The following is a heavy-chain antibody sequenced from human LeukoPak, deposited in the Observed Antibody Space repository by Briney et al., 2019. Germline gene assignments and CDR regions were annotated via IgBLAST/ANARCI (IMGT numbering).Heavy chain of an antibody. CDR1: GFTFNNYN. V-gene: IGHV3-21*01. Sequence: GGSLGLSCAASGFTFNNYNMNWVRQAPGKGLEWVSSISDNSRDMYYAYSVKGRFTISRDNAKNSLYLQMNSLRAEDTAVYYCAREGGAEDFDYWGQGTLVTVSS. J-gene: IGHJ4*02. D-gene: IGHD2-15*01. CDR2: ISDNSRDM. CDR3: AREGGAEDFDY.